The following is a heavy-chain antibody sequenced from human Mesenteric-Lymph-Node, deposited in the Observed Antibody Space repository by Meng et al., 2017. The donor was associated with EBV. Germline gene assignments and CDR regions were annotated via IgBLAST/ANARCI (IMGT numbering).Heavy chain of an antibody. Sequence: QVKLMQWGPGLLEPSEPLSLTCVVSGGSFGGYFWSWIRQPPGKGLEWIGEINRVGSTNYNPSLKSRLTMSVDTSKNHFSLKLTSVTAADTAVYYCVRCGAVTLVQGGPDHWGQGTLVTVSS. J-gene: IGHJ4*02. CDR1: GGSFGGYF. CDR2: INRVGST. V-gene: IGHV4-34*01. CDR3: VRCGAVTLVQGGPDH. D-gene: IGHD3-10*01.